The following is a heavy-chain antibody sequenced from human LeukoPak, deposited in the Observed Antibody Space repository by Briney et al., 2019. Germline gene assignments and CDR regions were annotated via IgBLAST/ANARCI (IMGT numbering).Heavy chain of an antibody. CDR2: ISDSGGGT. V-gene: IGHV3-23*01. CDR1: GFTFTTYS. J-gene: IGHJ4*02. Sequence: GGSLRLSCAASGFTFTTYSMNWARQAPGKGLEWVSTISDSGGGTYYADSVKGRFTISRDNSKNTLYLQMNSLRADDTAVYYCDGADFWGQGTLVTVSS. CDR3: DGADF.